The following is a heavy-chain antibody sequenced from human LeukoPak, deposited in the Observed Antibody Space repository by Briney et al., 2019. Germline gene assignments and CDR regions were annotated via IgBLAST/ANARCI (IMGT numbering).Heavy chain of an antibody. J-gene: IGHJ4*02. Sequence: PGGSLRLSCAASGFTFSSYYMSWVRQAPGKGLEWVANIRQDGSGQFYADSVKGRFTISRDNAKNSLYLQMNSLRAEDTAVYYCARGYNWNYPIDYWGQGTLVTVSS. V-gene: IGHV3-7*04. CDR1: GFTFSSYY. D-gene: IGHD1-7*01. CDR3: ARGYNWNYPIDY. CDR2: IRQDGSGQ.